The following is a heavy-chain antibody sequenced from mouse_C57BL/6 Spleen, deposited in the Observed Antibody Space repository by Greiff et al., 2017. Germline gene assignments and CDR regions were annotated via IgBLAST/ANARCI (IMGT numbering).Heavy chain of an antibody. CDR2: ISSGRSTI. CDR3: ARTPYDYDGGQAMDY. J-gene: IGHJ4*01. Sequence: EVKLMESGGGLVKPGGSLKLSCAASGFTFSDYGMHWVRQAPEKGLEWVAYISSGRSTIYYADTVKGRFTIARDNSKNTLFRQMTSLRSEDTALYYCARTPYDYDGGQAMDYWGQGTSVTVSS. V-gene: IGHV5-17*01. D-gene: IGHD2-4*01. CDR1: GFTFSDYG.